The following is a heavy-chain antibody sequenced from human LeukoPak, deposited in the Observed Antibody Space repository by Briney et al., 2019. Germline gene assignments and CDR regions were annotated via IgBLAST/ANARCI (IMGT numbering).Heavy chain of an antibody. V-gene: IGHV3-74*01. CDR1: GFTFSSYW. J-gene: IGHJ4*02. D-gene: IGHD3-10*01. CDR2: INSDGSST. CDR3: ARDLEWFGDVDDY. Sequence: PGGSLRLSCAASGFTFSSYWMRWVRQAPGKGLVWVSRINSDGSSTSYADSVKGRFTISRDNAKNTLYLQMNSMRAEDTAVYYCARDLEWFGDVDDYWGQGTLVTVSS.